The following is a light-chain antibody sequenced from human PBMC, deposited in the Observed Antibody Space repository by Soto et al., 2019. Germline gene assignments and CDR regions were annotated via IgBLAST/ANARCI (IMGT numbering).Light chain of an antibody. V-gene: IGLV2-14*01. J-gene: IGLJ1*01. CDR1: TSDFGFYNY. Sequence: ALTQPASVSGSPGQSITISCTGTTSDFGFYNYVSWYQHHPGKAPNLLIYEVTNRHSGVSNRFSGSKSGNTASLTISGLQAEDEADYYCSSYTSSTDYVFGTGTKVTVL. CDR2: EVT. CDR3: SSYTSSTDYV.